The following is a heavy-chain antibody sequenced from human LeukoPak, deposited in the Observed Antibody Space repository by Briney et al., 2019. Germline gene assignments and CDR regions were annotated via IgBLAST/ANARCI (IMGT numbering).Heavy chain of an antibody. CDR1: GFTFRDYT. Sequence: GGSLRLSCTASGFTFRDYTMTWVRQAPGKGLEWVSFIRSEAYGGTTEYAASVKGRFTISRDDSKSIVYLEMNTLNTEDTAVYYCTRGAYSGSYWGQGTLVTVSS. CDR3: TRGAYSGSY. D-gene: IGHD1-26*01. J-gene: IGHJ4*02. V-gene: IGHV3-49*04. CDR2: IRSEAYGGTT.